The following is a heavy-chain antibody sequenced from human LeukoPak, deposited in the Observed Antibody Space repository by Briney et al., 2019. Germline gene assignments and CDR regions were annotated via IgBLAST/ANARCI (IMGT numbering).Heavy chain of an antibody. Sequence: GGSLRLSCAASGFTFSSYSMNWVRQAPGKGLEWVSSISSSSSYIYYADSVKGRFTISRDNAKSSLYLQMNSLRAEDTAVYYCASEGRRLKESYDSSGGSAFDIWGQGTMVTVSS. CDR1: GFTFSSYS. V-gene: IGHV3-21*01. D-gene: IGHD3-22*01. CDR3: ASEGRRLKESYDSSGGSAFDI. CDR2: ISSSSSYI. J-gene: IGHJ3*02.